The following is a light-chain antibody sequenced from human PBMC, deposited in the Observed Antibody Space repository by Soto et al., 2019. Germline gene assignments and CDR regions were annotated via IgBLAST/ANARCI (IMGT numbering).Light chain of an antibody. J-gene: IGKJ2*01. V-gene: IGKV3-20*01. CDR1: QSVDSSY. Sequence: EIVLTQSPGTLSLSPGERATLSCRASQSVDSSYLSWYQHKPGQAPRLLIYATSSRATGIPDRFSGSGSVTDFTITISRLEPEDFAVYYCQRYGASSFTFGQGTNLEIK. CDR2: ATS. CDR3: QRYGASSFT.